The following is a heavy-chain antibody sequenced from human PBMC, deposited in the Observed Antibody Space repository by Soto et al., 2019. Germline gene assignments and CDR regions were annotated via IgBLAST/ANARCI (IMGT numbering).Heavy chain of an antibody. CDR3: AKEKGTSYYYDSSGSGLDY. J-gene: IGHJ4*02. Sequence: GGSLRLSCAASGFTFSSYAMSWVRQAPGKGLEWVSASSGSGGSTYYADSVKGRFTISRDNSKNTLYLQMNSLRAEDTAVYYCAKEKGTSYYYDSSGSGLDYWGQGTLVTVSS. CDR2: SSGSGGST. V-gene: IGHV3-23*01. D-gene: IGHD3-22*01. CDR1: GFTFSSYA.